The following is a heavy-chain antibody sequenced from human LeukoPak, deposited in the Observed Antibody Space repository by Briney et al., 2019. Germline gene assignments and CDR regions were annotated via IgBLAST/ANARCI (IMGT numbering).Heavy chain of an antibody. D-gene: IGHD1-26*01. V-gene: IGHV3-48*01. CDR2: ISGRSSTI. J-gene: IGHJ4*02. CDR3: ARDRIKSGSYYFDY. CDR1: AFTFSDYS. Sequence: PGGSLRLSCAASAFTFSDYSMNWVRQAPAKGLEWDSYISGRSSTIYYADAVKGRFTISRDNAKNSMYLQMNSLRVDDTAVYYCARDRIKSGSYYFDYWGQGTLVTVSS.